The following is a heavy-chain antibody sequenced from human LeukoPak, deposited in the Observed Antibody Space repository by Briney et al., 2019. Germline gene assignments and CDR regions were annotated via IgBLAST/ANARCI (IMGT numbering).Heavy chain of an antibody. Sequence: GKSLRLSCAASGFTFYTIGMHWVRQAPGKGLEWVAVISFDGSIKYYADSVKGRFTISRDNSKNTLFLQMNSLRPEDTAVYYCAKGGSGWYLYYFDYWGQGTLVTVSS. CDR3: AKGGSGWYLYYFDY. V-gene: IGHV3-30*18. J-gene: IGHJ4*02. CDR1: GFTFYTIG. D-gene: IGHD6-19*01. CDR2: ISFDGSIK.